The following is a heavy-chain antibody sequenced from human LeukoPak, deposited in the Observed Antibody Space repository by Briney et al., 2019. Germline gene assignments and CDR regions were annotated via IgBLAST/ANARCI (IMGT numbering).Heavy chain of an antibody. J-gene: IGHJ3*02. CDR2: IYSGGST. Sequence: GESLRLSCAASGFTVSGNYMSWVRQAPGKGLEWVSVIYSGGSTYYADSVKGRFTISRDNSKNTLYLQMNSLRAEDTAVYYCAREGLGVVSRDAFDIWGQGTMVTVSS. V-gene: IGHV3-66*01. CDR3: AREGLGVVSRDAFDI. CDR1: GFTVSGNY. D-gene: IGHD3-3*01.